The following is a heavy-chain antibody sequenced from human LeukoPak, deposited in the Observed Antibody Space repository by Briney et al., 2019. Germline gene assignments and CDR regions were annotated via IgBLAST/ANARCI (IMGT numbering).Heavy chain of an antibody. J-gene: IGHJ4*02. Sequence: GGSLRLSCVASGFPFSSYWMTWVRQAPGKGLEWVASIKQDGSKKSYVDSVKGRFTISRDNAKNSLYLQVNSLRAEDTAIYYCTRVGYIDEGIDYWGQGTLVTVSS. V-gene: IGHV3-7*04. CDR1: GFPFSSYW. CDR2: IKQDGSKK. D-gene: IGHD5-24*01. CDR3: TRVGYIDEGIDY.